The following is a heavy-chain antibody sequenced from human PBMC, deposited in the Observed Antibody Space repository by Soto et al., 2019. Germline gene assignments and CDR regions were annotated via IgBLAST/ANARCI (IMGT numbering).Heavy chain of an antibody. CDR2: ISDTGSSH. CDR3: AKDRGGDCPDNSCYFGADY. D-gene: IGHD2-2*01. CDR1: GLTFSSYG. V-gene: IGHV3-30*18. J-gene: IGHJ4*02. Sequence: GGSLRLSCVGSGLTFSSYGMHWVRQAPGKGLECVAVISDTGSSHYYAASVEGRFTISRENSKNTLSLHMDRLIDEDTAVYYCAKDRGGDCPDNSCYFGADYWGQGTPVTVSS.